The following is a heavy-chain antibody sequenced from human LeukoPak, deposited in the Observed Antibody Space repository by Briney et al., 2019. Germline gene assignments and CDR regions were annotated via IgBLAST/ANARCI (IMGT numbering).Heavy chain of an antibody. Sequence: TGGSLRLSCAASGFTFSNYNMKWVRQAPGKGLEWVSCISSSSSYIYYADSVKGRFTISRDNAKNSLFLQMNSLRAEDTAVYYCARDFWRDTFGSQDIVVATAALGYWGQGTLVTVSS. CDR3: ARDFWRDTFGSQDIVVATAALGY. CDR2: ISSSSSYI. V-gene: IGHV3-21*01. D-gene: IGHD2-2*01. J-gene: IGHJ4*02. CDR1: GFTFSNYN.